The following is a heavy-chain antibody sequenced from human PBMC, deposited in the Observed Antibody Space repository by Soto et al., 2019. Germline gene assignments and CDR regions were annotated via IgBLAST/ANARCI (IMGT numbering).Heavy chain of an antibody. CDR1: GFTFSDYY. CDR2: ISSSGSTI. CDR3: ATAGPRDYHYYGMDV. J-gene: IGHJ6*02. V-gene: IGHV3-11*01. Sequence: PGGSLRLSCAASGFTFSDYYMSWIRQAPGKGLEWVSYISSSGSTIYYADSVKGRFTISRDNAKNSLYLQMNSLRAEDTAVYYCATAGPRDYHYYGMDVWGQGTTVTVSS.